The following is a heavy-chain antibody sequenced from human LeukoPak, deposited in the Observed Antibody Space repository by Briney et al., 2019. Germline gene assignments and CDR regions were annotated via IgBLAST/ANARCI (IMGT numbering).Heavy chain of an antibody. D-gene: IGHD3-9*01. CDR2: IYYSGST. J-gene: IGHJ5*02. CDR3: ARDNPYYDILTGYHNWFDP. V-gene: IGHV4-59*01. CDR1: GGSISSYY. Sequence: SETLSLTCTVSGGSISSYYWSWIRQPAGKGLEWIGYIYYSGSTNYNPSLKSRVTISVDTSKNQFSLKLSSVTAADTAVYYCARDNPYYDILTGYHNWFDPWGQGTLVTVSS.